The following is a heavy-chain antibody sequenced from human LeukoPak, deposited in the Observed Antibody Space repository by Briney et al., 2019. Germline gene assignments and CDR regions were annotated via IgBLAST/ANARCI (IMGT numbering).Heavy chain of an antibody. CDR3: ARSMTSYVFDY. CDR1: GGTFSSYA. J-gene: IGHJ4*02. D-gene: IGHD3-9*01. CDR2: IILIFGTT. V-gene: IGHV1-69*01. Sequence: ASVKVSCKASGGTFSSYAITWMRQAPGQGLEWIGGIILIFGTTNYAQNFQGRVTITADESTRTAYMELSSLRSGDTAVYYCARSMTSYVFDYWGQGTLVTVSS.